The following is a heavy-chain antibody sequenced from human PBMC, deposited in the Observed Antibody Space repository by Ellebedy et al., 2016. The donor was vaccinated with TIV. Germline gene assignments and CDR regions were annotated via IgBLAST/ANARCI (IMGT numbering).Heavy chain of an antibody. V-gene: IGHV4-34*01. CDR3: ARVPDY. Sequence: SQTLSLTXXVSGATFPGYHWTWIRQTPGRGLEWIGEITHGGSTNYNPSLKSRVTMSVDTSKNQFSLKVSSVTAADTAMYYCARVPDYWGQGTLVTVSS. CDR2: ITHGGST. CDR1: GATFPGYH. J-gene: IGHJ4*02.